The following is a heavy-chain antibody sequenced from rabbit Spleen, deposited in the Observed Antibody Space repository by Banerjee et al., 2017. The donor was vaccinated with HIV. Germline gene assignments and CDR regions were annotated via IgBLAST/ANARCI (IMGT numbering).Heavy chain of an antibody. J-gene: IGHJ4*01. D-gene: IGHD6-1*01. CDR2: VYAGSSGST. CDR3: ARSTNSYRMNL. Sequence: QSLEESGGDLVKPGASLTLTCTASGFSFSSGYYMCWVRQAPGKGLEWIACVYAGSSGSTYYASWAKGRFTISKTSSTTVTLQMTSLTAADTATYFCARSTNSYRMNLWGPGTLVTVS. CDR1: GFSFSSGYY. V-gene: IGHV1S40*01.